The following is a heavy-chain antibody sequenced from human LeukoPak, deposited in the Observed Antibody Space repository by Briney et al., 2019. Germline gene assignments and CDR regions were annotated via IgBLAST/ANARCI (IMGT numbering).Heavy chain of an antibody. CDR2: ISTSSSYI. Sequence: GGSLRLSCTASGFTFSSYSMNWVRQAPGKGLEWVSSISTSSSYIYYADSVKGRFTISRDNAKNSLYLQMNSLRVEDTAVYYCAKVAKYYYGSETYYFFEHWGQGTPVTASS. D-gene: IGHD3-10*01. J-gene: IGHJ4*02. CDR1: GFTFSSYS. V-gene: IGHV3-21*01. CDR3: AKVAKYYYGSETYYFFEH.